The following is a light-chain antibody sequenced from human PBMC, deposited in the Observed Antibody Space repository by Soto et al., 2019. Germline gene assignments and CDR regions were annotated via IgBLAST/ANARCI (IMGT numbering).Light chain of an antibody. V-gene: IGKV3-15*01. Sequence: EIVMTQSPATLSVSPGERATLSCRASQSVSSNLAWYQHKPGQAPRLLIDGAATRATGVPARFSGSGSGTEFTLTISSLQSEDFAVDYCQQYYNWPPYTFGQGTKLEIK. CDR1: QSVSSN. CDR2: GAA. J-gene: IGKJ2*01. CDR3: QQYYNWPPYT.